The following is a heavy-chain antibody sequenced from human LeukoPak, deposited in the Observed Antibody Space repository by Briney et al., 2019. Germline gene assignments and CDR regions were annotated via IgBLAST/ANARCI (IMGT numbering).Heavy chain of an antibody. Sequence: ASVKVSCKASGYTFTGYYIHWVRQAPGQGLEWMGRINPNTGGTDYAQKFQGRVTMTRDTSVTTAYMELSRLTSDDTAIYYCAKVPPSITAAGNWLGPWGQGALVTVSS. CDR2: INPNTGGT. V-gene: IGHV1-2*06. D-gene: IGHD6-13*01. CDR1: GYTFTGYY. CDR3: AKVPPSITAAGNWLGP. J-gene: IGHJ5*02.